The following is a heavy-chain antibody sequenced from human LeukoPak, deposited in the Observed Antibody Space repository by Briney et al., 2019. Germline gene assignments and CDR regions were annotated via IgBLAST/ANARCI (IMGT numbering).Heavy chain of an antibody. CDR3: AKGHGRILYGSGSYYGY. J-gene: IGHJ4*02. D-gene: IGHD3-10*01. CDR1: GFTFSSYA. V-gene: IGHV3-23*01. CDR2: ISGSGGST. Sequence: PGGSLRLSCAASGFTFSSYAMSWVRQAPGKGLEWVSAISGSGGSTYYADSVKGRFTISRDNSKNTLYLQMNSLRAEDTAVYYCAKGHGRILYGSGSYYGYWGQGTLVTVSS.